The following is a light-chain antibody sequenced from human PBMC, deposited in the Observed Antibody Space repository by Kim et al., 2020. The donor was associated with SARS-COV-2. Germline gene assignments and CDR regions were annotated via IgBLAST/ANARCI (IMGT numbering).Light chain of an antibody. V-gene: IGLV1-44*01. J-gene: IGLJ3*02. Sequence: QLVLSQPPSASGTPGQRVTISCSGSSSNIKSNPVSWYQQFPGTAPKVLIFTNNQRPSGVPARFSGSKSGTSASLAISGLLSEDEADYYCAAWDDNLTGWVFGGGTQLTVL. CDR3: AAWDDNLTGWV. CDR1: SSNIKSNP. CDR2: TNN.